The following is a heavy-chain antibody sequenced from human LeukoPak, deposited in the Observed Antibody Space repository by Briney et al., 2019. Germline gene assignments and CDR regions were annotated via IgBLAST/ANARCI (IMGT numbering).Heavy chain of an antibody. CDR1: GLTFSSYS. CDR3: ARDSAYDSSGPFDY. Sequence: GGSLRLSCAASGLTFSSYSMNWVRQAPGKGLEWVSSISSRSSYIYYADSVKGRFTISRDNAKNSVYLQMNSLRAEDTAVLYCARDSAYDSSGPFDYWGQGNLVTVSS. V-gene: IGHV3-21*01. D-gene: IGHD3-22*01. CDR2: ISSRSSYI. J-gene: IGHJ4*02.